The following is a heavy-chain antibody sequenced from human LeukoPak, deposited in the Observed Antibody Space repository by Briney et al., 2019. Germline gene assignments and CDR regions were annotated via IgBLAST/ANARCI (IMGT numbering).Heavy chain of an antibody. V-gene: IGHV3-30*02. CDR3: AKDFTADATYYYGSGSWDY. D-gene: IGHD3-10*01. CDR2: IGYDGSNK. J-gene: IGHJ4*02. Sequence: GGSLRLSCAASGFTFSSYGMHWVRQAPGKGLKGVAFIGYDGSNKYYADSVKGRFTISRDNSKNTLYLQMNSLRAEDTAVYYCAKDFTADATYYYGSGSWDYWGQGILVTVSS. CDR1: GFTFSSYG.